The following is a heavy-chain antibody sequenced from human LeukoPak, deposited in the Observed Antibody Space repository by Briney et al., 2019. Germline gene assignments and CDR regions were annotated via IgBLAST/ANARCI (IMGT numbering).Heavy chain of an antibody. D-gene: IGHD3-10*01. CDR1: GYTFTSYG. V-gene: IGHV1-18*01. J-gene: IGHJ5*02. CDR2: ISAYNGNT. CDR3: ARDVGDIWFGEMLRDWFDP. Sequence: ASVKVSCKASGYTFTSYGISWVRQAPGQGLEWMGWISAYNGNTNYAQKIQGRVTMTTDTSTSTAYMELRSLRSDDTAVYYCARDVGDIWFGEMLRDWFDPWGQGTLVTVSS.